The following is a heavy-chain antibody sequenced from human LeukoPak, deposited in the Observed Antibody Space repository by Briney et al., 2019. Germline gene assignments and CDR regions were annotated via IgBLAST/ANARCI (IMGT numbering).Heavy chain of an antibody. J-gene: IGHJ4*02. CDR2: IYSSGSI. CDR3: ARGISGDYGLGH. Sequence: PSETLSLTCTVSGGSISSYYWSWIRETAGKGLEWIGRIYSSGSINYNPSLKSRITMSLDTPRNQLSLKLSSVTAADTAVYYCARGISGDYGLGHWGQGTLVTVSS. CDR1: GGSISSYY. V-gene: IGHV4-4*07. D-gene: IGHD4-17*01.